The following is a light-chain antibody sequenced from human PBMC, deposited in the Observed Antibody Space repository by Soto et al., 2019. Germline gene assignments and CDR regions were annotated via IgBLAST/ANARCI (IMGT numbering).Light chain of an antibody. V-gene: IGKV3-11*01. CDR3: HQRSNWPRT. J-gene: IGKJ4*01. CDR2: DTS. CDR1: QSVRTY. Sequence: EIVLTQSPATLSLSPGERATLSCRASQSVRTYLVWYQQKPGQAPRLLIYDTSTRATGVPARFSGSGSGTDFTLPLSSLEPEDFAVYYCHQRSNWPRTFGGGTKVEIK.